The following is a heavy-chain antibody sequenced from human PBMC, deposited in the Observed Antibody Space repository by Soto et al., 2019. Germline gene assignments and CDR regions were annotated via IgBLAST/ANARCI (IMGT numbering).Heavy chain of an antibody. CDR3: ARVSPPPDY. CDR2: ISGSAGST. V-gene: IGHV3-23*01. CDR1: GFTFSSYA. Sequence: GGSLRLSCAASGFTFSSYAMSWVRQAPGKGLEWVSAISGSAGSTYYADSVKGRFTISRDNAKNSLYLQMNSLRAEDTAVYYCARVSPPPDYWGQGTLVTVSS. J-gene: IGHJ4*02.